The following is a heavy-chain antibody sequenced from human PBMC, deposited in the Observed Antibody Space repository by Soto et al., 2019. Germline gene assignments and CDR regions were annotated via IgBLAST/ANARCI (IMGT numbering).Heavy chain of an antibody. CDR2: IYHSGST. D-gene: IGHD2-15*01. Sequence: QVQLQESGPGLVKPSGTLSLTCAVSGGSISSSNWWSWVRQPPGKGLGWVGEIYHSGSTNYNPYLKRRVTISGDKSKNQFSRKLSSVTAADTAVYYCAREGGGVVVVAAQDGWFDPWGQGTLVTVSS. J-gene: IGHJ5*02. CDR3: AREGGGVVVVAAQDGWFDP. V-gene: IGHV4-4*02. CDR1: GGSISSSNW.